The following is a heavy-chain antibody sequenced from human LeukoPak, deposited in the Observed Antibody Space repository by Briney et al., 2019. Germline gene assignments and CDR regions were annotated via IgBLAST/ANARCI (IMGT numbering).Heavy chain of an antibody. Sequence: GGSLRLSCAASGFTFSSSSMSWARQASGKGLEWVSSIGASGDSTYYADSVKGRFTISRDNSKSTLYLQMNTLRAEDTAVYYCARDGVVVVPAAPNSPYYYGMDVWGQGTTVTVSS. CDR1: GFTFSSSS. D-gene: IGHD2-2*01. CDR3: ARDGVVVVPAAPNSPYYYGMDV. V-gene: IGHV3-23*01. CDR2: IGASGDST. J-gene: IGHJ6*02.